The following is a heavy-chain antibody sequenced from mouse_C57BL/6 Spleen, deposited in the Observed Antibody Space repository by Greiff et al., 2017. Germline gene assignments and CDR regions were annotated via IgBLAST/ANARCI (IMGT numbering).Heavy chain of an antibody. CDR2: INPSSGYT. CDR3: ARGGEFDY. J-gene: IGHJ2*01. Sequence: VKLVESGAELARPGASVKMSCKASGYTFTSYTMHWVKQRPGQGLEWIGYINPSSGYTKYNQKFKDKATLTADKSSSTAYMQLSSLTSEDSAVYYCARGGEFDYWGQGTTLTVSS. V-gene: IGHV1-4*01. CDR1: GYTFTSYT.